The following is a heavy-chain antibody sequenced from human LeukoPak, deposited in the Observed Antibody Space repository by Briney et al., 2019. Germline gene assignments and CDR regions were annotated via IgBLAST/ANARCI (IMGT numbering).Heavy chain of an antibody. CDR1: GGSISSYY. J-gene: IGHJ4*02. D-gene: IGHD3/OR15-3a*01. CDR2: IYYSGST. CDR3: ARQTGSGLFILP. Sequence: PSETLSLTCTVSGGSISSYYWSWIRQPPGKGLEWIGYIYYSGSTNYNPSLKSRVTISVDTSKNQFPLKLTPVTAADTAVYYCARQTGSGLFILPGGQGTLVTVSS. V-gene: IGHV4-59*08.